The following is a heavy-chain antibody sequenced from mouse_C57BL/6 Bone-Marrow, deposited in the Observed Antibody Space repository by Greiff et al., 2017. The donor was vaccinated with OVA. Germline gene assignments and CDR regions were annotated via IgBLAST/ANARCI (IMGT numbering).Heavy chain of an antibody. J-gene: IGHJ2*01. CDR1: GYSITSGYY. Sequence: EVKLLESGPGLVKPSQSLSLTCSVTGYSITSGYYWNWIRQFPGNKLEWMGYISYDGSNNYNPSLKNRISITRDTSKNQFFLKLNSVTTEDTATYYCARDLVVDYWGQGTTLTVSS. CDR2: ISYDGSN. V-gene: IGHV3-6*01. CDR3: ARDLVVDY.